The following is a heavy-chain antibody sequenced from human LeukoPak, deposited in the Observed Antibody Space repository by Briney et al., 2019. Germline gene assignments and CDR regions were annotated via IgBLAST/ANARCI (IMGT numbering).Heavy chain of an antibody. D-gene: IGHD5-24*01. CDR3: ARVLSGDGYNYGWFDP. Sequence: SVKVSCKASGGTFSSYAFSWVRQAPGQGLEWMGRIIPIFGIANYAQKFQGRVTITADKSTSTAYMELSSLRSEDAAIYYCARVLSGDGYNYGWFDPWGQGTLVTVSS. CDR2: IIPIFGIA. V-gene: IGHV1-69*04. J-gene: IGHJ5*02. CDR1: GGTFSSYA.